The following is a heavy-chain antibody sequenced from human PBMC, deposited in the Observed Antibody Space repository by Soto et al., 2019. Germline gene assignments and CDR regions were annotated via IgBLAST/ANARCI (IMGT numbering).Heavy chain of an antibody. J-gene: IGHJ6*02. CDR1: VYRFTSYW. CDR2: IFPGDSET. V-gene: IGHV5-51*01. CDR3: ARQDDSGVDV. Sequence: GESLKIPCKGSVYRFTSYWIGWVRQMPGNGLEWMAIIFPGDSETRYSPSFQGQVTISADKSISTADLQWSSLKASDTAMYYCARQDDSGVDVWGQGTTVTVSS. D-gene: IGHD3-3*01.